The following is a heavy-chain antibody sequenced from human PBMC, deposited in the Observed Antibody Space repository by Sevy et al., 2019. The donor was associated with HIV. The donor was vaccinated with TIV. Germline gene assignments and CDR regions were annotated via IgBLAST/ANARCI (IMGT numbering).Heavy chain of an antibody. CDR1: GFTFNTHA. J-gene: IGHJ3*01. CDR3: AKALNPALESMIEVVLRTLKGLDV. Sequence: GGSLRLSCAASGFTFNTHAMSWVRQAPGKGLEWVSLISGPGISTYYADSVKGRFTISRDNSKNTLYLQMNNLRDDDTGVYYCAKALNPALESMIEVVLRTLKGLDVWGQGTTVTVSS. V-gene: IGHV3-23*01. D-gene: IGHD3-22*01. CDR2: ISGPGIST.